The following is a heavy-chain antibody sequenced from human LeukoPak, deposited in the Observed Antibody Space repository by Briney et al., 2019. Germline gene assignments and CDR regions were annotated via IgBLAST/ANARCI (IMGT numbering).Heavy chain of an antibody. V-gene: IGHV3-23*01. D-gene: IGHD5-24*01. Sequence: GGSLRLSCAASGLTFSSYAMSWVHQAPGKGLEWVSAISGSGGSTYYADSVKGRCTISRDNSKNTLYLQMNSLRAEDTAVYYCAKSPGMATIPFDYWGQGTLVTVSS. CDR2: ISGSGGST. J-gene: IGHJ4*02. CDR1: GLTFSSYA. CDR3: AKSPGMATIPFDY.